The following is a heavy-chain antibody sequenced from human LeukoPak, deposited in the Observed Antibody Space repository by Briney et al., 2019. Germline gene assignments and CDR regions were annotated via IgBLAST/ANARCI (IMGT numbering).Heavy chain of an antibody. J-gene: IGHJ4*02. CDR1: GFTFNTYT. V-gene: IGHV3-7*01. CDR3: ARNVLLWFGELPYYFDY. CDR2: IKQDESEK. Sequence: GGSLRLSCAASGFTFNTYTMNWVRQAPGKGLEWVANIKQDESEKYYVDSVKGRFTISRDNAKNSLYLQMNSLRAADTAVYYCARNVLLWFGELPYYFDYWGQGTLVTVSS. D-gene: IGHD3-10*01.